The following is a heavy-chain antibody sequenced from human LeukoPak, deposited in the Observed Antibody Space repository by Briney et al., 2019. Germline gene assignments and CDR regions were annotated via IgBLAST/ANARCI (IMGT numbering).Heavy chain of an antibody. Sequence: ASVKVSCKASGYTFTSYDINRVRQATGQGLEWMGWMNPNSGNTGSAQKFQGRVTMTRTTSISTAYMELSSLRSEDTAVYYCAREGSIGVMDVWGKGTTVTVSS. D-gene: IGHD2/OR15-2a*01. V-gene: IGHV1-8*01. CDR2: MNPNSGNT. CDR3: AREGSIGVMDV. CDR1: GYTFTSYD. J-gene: IGHJ6*03.